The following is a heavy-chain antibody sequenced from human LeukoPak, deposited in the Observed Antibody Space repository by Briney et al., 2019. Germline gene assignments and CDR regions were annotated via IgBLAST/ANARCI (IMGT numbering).Heavy chain of an antibody. V-gene: IGHV4-61*02. CDR1: GGSISSGSYY. Sequence: PSQTLSLSCTVSGGSISSGSYYWSWIRQPAGKGLEWIGRIYTSGSTNYNPSLKSRVTISVDTSKNQFSLKLSSVTAADTAVYYCARGDGVYCSGGSCLNTWGQGTLVTVSS. CDR3: ARGDGVYCSGGSCLNT. CDR2: IYTSGST. J-gene: IGHJ5*02. D-gene: IGHD2-15*01.